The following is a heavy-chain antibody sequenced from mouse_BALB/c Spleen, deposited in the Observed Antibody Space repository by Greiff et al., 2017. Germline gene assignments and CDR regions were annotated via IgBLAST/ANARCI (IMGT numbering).Heavy chain of an antibody. D-gene: IGHD1-1*01. Sequence: VQLKESGAELVRSGASVKLSCTASGFNIKDYYMHWVKQRPEQGLEWIGWIDPENGDTEYAPKFQGKATMTADTSSNTAYLQLSSLTSEDTAVYYCARDYGSSLYYAMDYWGQGTSVTVSS. CDR3: ARDYGSSLYYAMDY. CDR2: IDPENGDT. CDR1: GFNIKDYY. J-gene: IGHJ4*01. V-gene: IGHV14-4*02.